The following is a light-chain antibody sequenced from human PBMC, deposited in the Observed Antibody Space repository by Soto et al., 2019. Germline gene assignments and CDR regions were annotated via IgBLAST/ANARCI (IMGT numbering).Light chain of an antibody. CDR1: SGHSNYA. J-gene: IGLJ2*01. CDR3: QTWDTGISVV. Sequence: QLVLTQSPSASASLGASVKLTCTLSSGHSNYAIAWHQQPPENGPRYLMKVNIDGGHCKGGGIPDRFSGSSSGAERYLTVAILQAEDESDYYCQTWDTGISVVFGGGTKLTVL. V-gene: IGLV4-69*01. CDR2: VNIDGGH.